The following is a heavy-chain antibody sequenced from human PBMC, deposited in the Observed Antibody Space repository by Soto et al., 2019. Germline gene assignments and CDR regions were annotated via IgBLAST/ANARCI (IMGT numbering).Heavy chain of an antibody. V-gene: IGHV3-30*09. D-gene: IGHD3-22*01. CDR3: AGDRDSSGHSHLDS. CDR1: GFTFSNYA. Sequence: QVQLVESGGGVVQPGRSLRLSCATSGFTFSNYAVHWVRQAPGKGLEWLTLISYDGANTQYADSVKGRFAVSRDNSENPVFLQMNSLTTEDTAIYYCAGDRDSSGHSHLDSWGQGTLVTVSS. CDR2: ISYDGANT. J-gene: IGHJ4*02.